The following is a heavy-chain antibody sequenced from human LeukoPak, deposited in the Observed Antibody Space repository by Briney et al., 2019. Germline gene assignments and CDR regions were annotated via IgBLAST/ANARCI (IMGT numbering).Heavy chain of an antibody. V-gene: IGHV1-2*02. CDR1: GCTFTDYY. D-gene: IGHD1-26*01. Sequence: ASVKVSCKTSGCTFTDYYIHWVRQAPGQGLEWMGWINPKSGATDFAQKFQGRITLTRDTSITTAHMEMNRLTSDDTAVYFCTMDEWELPGYWGQGTRVTVAT. J-gene: IGHJ4*02. CDR3: TMDEWELPGY. CDR2: INPKSGAT.